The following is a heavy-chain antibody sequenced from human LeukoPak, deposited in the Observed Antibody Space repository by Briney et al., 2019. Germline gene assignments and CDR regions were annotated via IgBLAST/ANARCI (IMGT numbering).Heavy chain of an antibody. V-gene: IGHV3-21*04. Sequence: PGGSLRLSCAASGFTFSSYSMNWVRQAPGKGLEWVSSISSSSSYIYYADSVKGRFTISRDNAKNSLYLQMNSLRAEDTAVYYCAKIPVSYSSGWSNFDYWGQGTLVTVSS. J-gene: IGHJ4*02. CDR1: GFTFSSYS. CDR3: AKIPVSYSSGWSNFDY. D-gene: IGHD6-19*01. CDR2: ISSSSSYI.